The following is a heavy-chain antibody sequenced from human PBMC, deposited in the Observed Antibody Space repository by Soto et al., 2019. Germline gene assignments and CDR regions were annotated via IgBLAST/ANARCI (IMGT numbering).Heavy chain of an antibody. CDR2: MYYGGST. V-gene: IGHV3-66*01. CDR1: RFIVTSNY. J-gene: IGHJ3*01. CDR3: ARADGEFNDAFDV. Sequence: EVQLVESGGGWVQPGGSLRLSCAASRFIVTSNYMVWVRQAPGKGLEWVSVMYYGGSTYYADSVKGRFSISRDSSKTTVFLQMNSLRAEDTGVYYCARADGEFNDAFDVWGQGTKVTVSS. D-gene: IGHD3-10*01.